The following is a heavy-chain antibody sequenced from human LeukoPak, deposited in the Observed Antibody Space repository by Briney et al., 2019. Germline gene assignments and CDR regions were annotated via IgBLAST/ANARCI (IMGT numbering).Heavy chain of an antibody. D-gene: IGHD6-19*01. CDR3: ARFGSGWWYNDY. J-gene: IGHJ4*02. CDR1: GYSISSGYY. Sequence: PSETLSLTCTVSGYSISSGYYWGWIRQPPGKGLEWIGSIYHSGSTYYNPSLKSRVTISVDTSKNQFSLKLSSVTAADTAVYYCARFGSGWWYNDYWGQGTLVAVSS. CDR2: IYHSGST. V-gene: IGHV4-38-2*02.